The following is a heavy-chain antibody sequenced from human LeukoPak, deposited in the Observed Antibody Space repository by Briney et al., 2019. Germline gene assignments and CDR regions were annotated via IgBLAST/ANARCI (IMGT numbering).Heavy chain of an antibody. J-gene: IGHJ4*02. D-gene: IGHD2-2*01. V-gene: IGHV3-30*19. CDR2: ISYDGSNK. CDR1: GFTFSSYG. Sequence: GGSLRLSCAASGFTFSSYGMHWVRQAPGKGLEWVAVISYDGSNKYYADSVKGRFTISRDNSKNTLYLQMNSLRGEDTAVYYCARDKTALGTSCQGLWGQGTLVTVSS. CDR3: ARDKTALGTSCQGL.